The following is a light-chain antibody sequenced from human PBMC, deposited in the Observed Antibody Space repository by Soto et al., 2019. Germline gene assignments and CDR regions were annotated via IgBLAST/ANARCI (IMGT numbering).Light chain of an antibody. Sequence: QSVLTQPASVSGSPGQSITISCSGTRSDIGSYNYVAWYQQFPGKTPKILIYGVSNRPSGVSSRFSGSKSGNTASLTISGLQAEYEADYYCISYTGSSTSYVFGSGTKGTVL. V-gene: IGLV2-14*01. CDR3: ISYTGSSTSYV. CDR1: RSDIGSYNY. J-gene: IGLJ1*01. CDR2: GVS.